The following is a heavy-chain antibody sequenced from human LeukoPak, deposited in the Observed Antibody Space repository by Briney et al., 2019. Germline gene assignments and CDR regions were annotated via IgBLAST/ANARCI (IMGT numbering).Heavy chain of an antibody. Sequence: GGSLRLSCAASGFTFSSYAMSWVRQAPRKGLEWVSAISGSGGSTYYADSVKGRFTISRDNSKNTLYLQMNSLRAEDTAVYYCAKGFGSSSWYYFDYWGQGTLVTVSS. CDR2: ISGSGGST. V-gene: IGHV3-23*01. CDR3: AKGFGSSSWYYFDY. J-gene: IGHJ4*02. CDR1: GFTFSSYA. D-gene: IGHD6-13*01.